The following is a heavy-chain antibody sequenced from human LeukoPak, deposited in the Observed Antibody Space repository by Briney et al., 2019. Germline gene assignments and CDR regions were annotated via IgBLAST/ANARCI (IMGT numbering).Heavy chain of an antibody. V-gene: IGHV4-59*12. D-gene: IGHD3-22*01. Sequence: SETLSLTCTVSGGSISSYYWSWIRQPPGKGLEWIGYIYYSGSTNYNPSLKSRVTISVDTSKNQFSLKLSSVTAADTALYYCARINSHSDNYYYPWFDPWGQGILVTVSS. CDR1: GGSISSYY. J-gene: IGHJ5*02. CDR2: IYYSGST. CDR3: ARINSHSDNYYYPWFDP.